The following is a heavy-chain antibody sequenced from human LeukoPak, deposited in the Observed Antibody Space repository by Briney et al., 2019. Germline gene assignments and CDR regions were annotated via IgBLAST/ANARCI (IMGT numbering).Heavy chain of an antibody. J-gene: IGHJ4*02. D-gene: IGHD7-27*01. CDR1: GFTLSNYA. V-gene: IGHV3-23*01. CDR2: ITGSGGST. CDR3: AKAMWGSALVFDY. Sequence: GGSLRLSCAASGFTLSNYAMSWVRQAPGKGLEWVSTITGSGGSTYYADSVKGRFTIPRDNSKNTLYLQMNSLGAEDTAVFYCAKAMWGSALVFDYWGQGTLVTVSS.